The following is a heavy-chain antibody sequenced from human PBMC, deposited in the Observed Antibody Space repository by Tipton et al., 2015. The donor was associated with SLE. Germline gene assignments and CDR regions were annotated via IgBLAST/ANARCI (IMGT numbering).Heavy chain of an antibody. Sequence: GSLRLSCAASGFTFSSYAMSWVRQAPEKGLEWVSVISGSGDTTYYADSVKGRFTISRDNSKNTLYLQMNSLRAGDRAVYYCAKDPGVEFWSGPAYFELWGRGTLVTVSS. CDR1: GFTFSSYA. CDR2: ISGSGDTT. J-gene: IGHJ2*01. D-gene: IGHD3-3*01. V-gene: IGHV3-23*01. CDR3: AKDPGVEFWSGPAYFEL.